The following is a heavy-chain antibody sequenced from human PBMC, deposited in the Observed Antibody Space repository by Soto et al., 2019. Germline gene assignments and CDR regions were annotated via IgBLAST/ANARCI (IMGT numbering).Heavy chain of an antibody. D-gene: IGHD2-2*01. CDR3: ARARRGQYQLLDYYHCGMDF. CDR2: INVNSGGT. J-gene: IGHJ6*02. CDR1: GYTFSGYD. V-gene: IGHV1-2*02. Sequence: ASVNVSCEASGYTFSGYDMHWVRQTPGQGRECMGWINVNSGGTDFAQKFQGRVTMTRDTSISTAYMQLSRLRTDHTALYYCARARRGQYQLLDYYHCGMDFWGQVTTVTF.